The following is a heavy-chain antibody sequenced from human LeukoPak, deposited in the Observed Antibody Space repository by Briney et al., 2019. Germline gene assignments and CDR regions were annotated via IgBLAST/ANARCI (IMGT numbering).Heavy chain of an antibody. CDR1: GGAFSGYY. V-gene: IGHV4-34*01. D-gene: IGHD2-2*01. CDR2: INHSGST. Sequence: PSETLSLPCAVYGGAFSGYYWSWIRQPPGKGLEWIGEINHSGSTNYNPSLKSRVTISVDTSKNQFSLKLSSVTAADTAVYYCARLSSYCSSTSCRSDDYWGQGTLVTVSS. CDR3: ARLSSYCSSTSCRSDDY. J-gene: IGHJ4*02.